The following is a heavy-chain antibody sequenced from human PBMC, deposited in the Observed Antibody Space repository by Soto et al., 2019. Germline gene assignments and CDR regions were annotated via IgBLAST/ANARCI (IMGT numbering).Heavy chain of an antibody. Sequence: TLPLTCPVSGSSISSAGYYLSWIRQHPGKGLEWIGYIYYSGSTYYTTSLKSRVTISVDTSKHQFSLKLSSVTAADTAVYYCARDRGETSGSTDNRYYFDYWGQGTLVTVS. V-gene: IGHV4-31*03. D-gene: IGHD2-2*01. CDR1: GSSISSAGYY. CDR3: ARDRGETSGSTDNRYYFDY. CDR2: IYYSGST. J-gene: IGHJ4*02.